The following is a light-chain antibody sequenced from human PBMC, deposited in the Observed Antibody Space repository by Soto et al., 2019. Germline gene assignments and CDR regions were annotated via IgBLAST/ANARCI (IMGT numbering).Light chain of an antibody. CDR1: QSLSSSY. CDR3: QQYGSSRT. Sequence: EIVLTQSPAPLSLSPGERATLSCRASQSLSSSYLAWYQQKPGQAPRLLVYGASSRATGIPDRFSGSGSGTDFTLTINRLEPEDFAVYYCQQYGSSRTLGQGTKVDIK. CDR2: GAS. V-gene: IGKV3-20*01. J-gene: IGKJ1*01.